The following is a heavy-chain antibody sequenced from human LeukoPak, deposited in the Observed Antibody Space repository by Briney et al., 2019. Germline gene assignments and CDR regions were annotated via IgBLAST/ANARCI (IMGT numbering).Heavy chain of an antibody. D-gene: IGHD3-3*01. J-gene: IGHJ4*02. CDR1: GGSISSGDYS. Sequence: SQTLSLTCTVSGGSISSGDYSWSWIRQPPGKGLEWIGYIYHSGNTYYNPSLKSRLTISVDTPRNQFSLKLRSVTAADTAVYYCARGGTRITIVGVVINDFDYWGQGTLVTVSS. V-gene: IGHV4-30-4*08. CDR2: IYHSGNT. CDR3: ARGGTRITIVGVVINDFDY.